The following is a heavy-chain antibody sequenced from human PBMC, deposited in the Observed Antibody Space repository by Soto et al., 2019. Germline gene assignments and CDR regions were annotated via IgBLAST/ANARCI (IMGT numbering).Heavy chain of an antibody. CDR1: GFTFSSYS. Sequence: QVQLVESGGGVVQPGRSLRLSCAASGFTFSSYSMHWVRQAPGKGLEWVAVIWYDGSNKYYADSVKGRFTISRDNSKNTLYLQMNSLRAEDTAVYYCARGRDWFDPWGQGTLVTVSS. CDR3: ARGRDWFDP. J-gene: IGHJ5*02. V-gene: IGHV3-33*01. CDR2: IWYDGSNK.